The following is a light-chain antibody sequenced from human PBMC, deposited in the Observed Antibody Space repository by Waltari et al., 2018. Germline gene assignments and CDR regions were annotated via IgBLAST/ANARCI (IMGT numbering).Light chain of an antibody. V-gene: IGKV3-20*01. Sequence: EMVLTQSPGTLSLSPGVRVTLSCRASQNVSNSFIAWYQQKRGHAPRLLMYGACTRGYAIPDRVSGSGSRADCTLTINSLQPEDFAVYYWQQYGDSPRTFGQGTRV. J-gene: IGKJ1*01. CDR2: GAC. CDR1: QNVSNSF. CDR3: QQYGDSPRT.